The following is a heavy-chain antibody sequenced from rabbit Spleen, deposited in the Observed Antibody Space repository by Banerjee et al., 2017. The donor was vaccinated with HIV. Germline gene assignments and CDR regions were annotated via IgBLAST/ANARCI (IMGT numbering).Heavy chain of an antibody. CDR1: GLPFNSGNY. V-gene: IGHV1S40*01. J-gene: IGHJ4*01. D-gene: IGHD2-1*01. Sequence: QSLEESGGDLVKPGASLTLTCTASGLPFNSGNYMCWVRQAPGKGLEWIGCGYPDGIGSTAYASWAKGRFTISKTSSTTVTLQMTSLTAADTATYFCARGSAAMTMVITGFYFNLWGPGTLVTVS. CDR3: ARGSAAMTMVITGFYFNL. CDR2: GYPDGIGST.